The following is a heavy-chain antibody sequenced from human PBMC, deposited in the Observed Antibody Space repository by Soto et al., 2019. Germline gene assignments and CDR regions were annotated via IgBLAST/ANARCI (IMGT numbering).Heavy chain of an antibody. Sequence: PSETLSLTCTVSGDSITINSYFWAWIRHPPGKGLEWIGSIYYSGTTYYNPSLKSRVTISVDRSKNQFSLKLSSVTAADTAVYYCAVTYYYGSGSYWVFDDWGQGTRVTVSS. CDR1: GDSITINSYF. J-gene: IGHJ4*02. D-gene: IGHD3-10*01. CDR3: AVTYYYGSGSYWVFDD. CDR2: IYYSGTT. V-gene: IGHV4-39*01.